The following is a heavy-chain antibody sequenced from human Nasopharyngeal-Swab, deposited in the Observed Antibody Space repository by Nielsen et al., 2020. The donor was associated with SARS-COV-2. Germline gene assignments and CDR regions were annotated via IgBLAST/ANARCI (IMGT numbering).Heavy chain of an antibody. Sequence: ASVKVSCKSSGYTFSRNDINWVRQATGQGLEWMGWMNPKSGDVGYAQNFQGRVTLTRNISTSTAYMELSSLTPDDTAVYYCAREGFFDLWGRGTLVTVSS. V-gene: IGHV1-8*01. CDR1: GYTFSRND. J-gene: IGHJ2*01. CDR2: MNPKSGDV. CDR3: AREGFFDL.